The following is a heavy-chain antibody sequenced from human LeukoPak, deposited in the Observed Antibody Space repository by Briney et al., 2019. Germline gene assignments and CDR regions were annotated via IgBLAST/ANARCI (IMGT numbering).Heavy chain of an antibody. CDR2: ITGSGGTT. Sequence: QSGGSLRLSCAASGFTFSSYGMSWVRQAPGKGLEWVSAITGSGGTTYYADSVKGRFTISRDISKNTLYLQMNSLRAEDTAVYYCAKVRGYDAQLDYWGQGTLVTVSS. CDR1: GFTFSSYG. D-gene: IGHD5-12*01. CDR3: AKVRGYDAQLDY. J-gene: IGHJ4*02. V-gene: IGHV3-23*01.